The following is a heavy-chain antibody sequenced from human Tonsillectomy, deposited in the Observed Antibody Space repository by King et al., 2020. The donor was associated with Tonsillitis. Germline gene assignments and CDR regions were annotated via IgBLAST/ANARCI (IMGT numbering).Heavy chain of an antibody. Sequence: VQLVESGAEVKKPGASVKVSCKASGYTFTSYYIHWVRQAPGQGLEWMGIINPSGGSTSYAQKFQGRVTMTRDTSTSTVYMELSSLRSEDTAVYYCARDEGGIGYSYGYGYWYFDLWGRGTLVTVSS. CDR1: GYTFTSYY. CDR2: INPSGGST. J-gene: IGHJ2*01. D-gene: IGHD5-18*01. CDR3: ARDEGGIGYSYGYGYWYFDL. V-gene: IGHV1-46*01.